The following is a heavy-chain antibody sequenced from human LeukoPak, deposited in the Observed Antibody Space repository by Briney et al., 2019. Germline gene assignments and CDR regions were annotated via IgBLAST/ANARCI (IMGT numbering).Heavy chain of an antibody. J-gene: IGHJ5*02. V-gene: IGHV4-59*01. CDR2: IYYSGDT. CDR3: VRGPYGSGISNWFDP. CDR1: GFTFSDYY. D-gene: IGHD3-10*01. Sequence: GSLRLSCAASGFTFSDYYMSWIRQPPGKGLEWIGYIYYSGDTNYNPSLQSRVTVSVDTSKNQFSLKLTSVTAADTAVYYCVRGPYGSGISNWFDPWGQGTLVIVSS.